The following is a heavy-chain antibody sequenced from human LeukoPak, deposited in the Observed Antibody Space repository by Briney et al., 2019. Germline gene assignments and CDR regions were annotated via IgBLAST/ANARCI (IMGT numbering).Heavy chain of an antibody. V-gene: IGHV3-7*01. D-gene: IGHD2-2*01. J-gene: IGHJ4*02. CDR3: ARGEYQLPQR. CDR2: IKQDGIEN. Sequence: GGSLRLSCAASGFTVSSYWMSWVRQAPGKWLEWVANIKQDGIENYYVDSAKGRFTISRDNAKNSLYLQMNSLRAEDTAVYYCARGEYQLPQRWGQGTLVTVSS. CDR1: GFTVSSYW.